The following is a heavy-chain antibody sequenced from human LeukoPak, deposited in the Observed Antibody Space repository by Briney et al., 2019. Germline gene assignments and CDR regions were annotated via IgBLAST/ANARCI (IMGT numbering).Heavy chain of an antibody. CDR2: ITSSSSYI. CDR1: GFTFSSYT. Sequence: GGSLRLSCAASGFTFSSYTMNWVRQAPGKGLEWVSSITSSSSYIYHADSVKGRFTISRDNAKNSLYLQMNSLRAEDTSVYYCARGSHVFDIWGQGTMVTVSS. CDR3: ARGSHVFDI. J-gene: IGHJ3*02. V-gene: IGHV3-21*01.